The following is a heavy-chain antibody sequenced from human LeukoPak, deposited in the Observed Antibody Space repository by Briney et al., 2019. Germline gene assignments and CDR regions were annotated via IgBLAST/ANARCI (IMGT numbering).Heavy chain of an antibody. Sequence: GGSLRLSCAASGFTLSSYGMSWVRQAPGKGLEWVSVITGSGGSTIYADSVKGRFTISRDNAKNTLYLQMNSLRAEDTAVYYCANLYGDYDPRWGQGTLVTVSP. CDR3: ANLYGDYDPR. CDR1: GFTLSSYG. D-gene: IGHD4-17*01. J-gene: IGHJ4*02. CDR2: ITGSGGST. V-gene: IGHV3-23*01.